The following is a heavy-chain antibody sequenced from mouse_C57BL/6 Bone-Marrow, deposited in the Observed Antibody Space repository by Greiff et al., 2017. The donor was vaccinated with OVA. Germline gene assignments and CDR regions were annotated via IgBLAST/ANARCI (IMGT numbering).Heavy chain of an antibody. Sequence: QVQLQQSGAELAKPGASVKLSCKASGYTFTSYWMHWVKQRPGQGLEWIGYINPSSGYTKYNQKFKDKATLTADKSYSTAYIQLRSLTTKDDAVYYDEESVLCLRGGAYWGQGTLVTVSA. CDR1: GYTFTSYW. D-gene: IGHD1-1*02. J-gene: IGHJ3*01. CDR3: EESVLCLRGGAY. V-gene: IGHV1-7*01. CDR2: INPSSGYT.